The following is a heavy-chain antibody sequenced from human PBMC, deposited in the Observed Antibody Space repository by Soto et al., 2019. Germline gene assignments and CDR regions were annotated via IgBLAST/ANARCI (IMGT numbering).Heavy chain of an antibody. Sequence: QVQLVESGGGVVQPGKSLRLSCSVSGFTLNTYSMHWVRQAPGKGLEWVAVVSFDGVNKHYRDSVKGRFTISRDIAKNMLYLQMTSVRLEDTALYYCARDPDLIEAAGNYFDYWGQGTLVTVSS. CDR2: VSFDGVNK. J-gene: IGHJ4*02. CDR3: ARDPDLIEAAGNYFDY. D-gene: IGHD6-13*01. CDR1: GFTLNTYS. V-gene: IGHV3-30*10.